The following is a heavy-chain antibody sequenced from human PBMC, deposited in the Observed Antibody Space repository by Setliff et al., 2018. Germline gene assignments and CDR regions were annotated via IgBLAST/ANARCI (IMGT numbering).Heavy chain of an antibody. CDR1: GGSISSGSYY. J-gene: IGHJ5*02. CDR2: IYTSGST. Sequence: SETLSLTCTVSGGSISSGSYYWSWIRQPAGKGLEWIGRIYTSGSTTYNAFFASRVTMSIDTSKNQFSLNLNSVTAADTALYYCAKESLAINTRWFDPWGRGILVTVSS. D-gene: IGHD3-3*02. CDR3: AKESLAINTRWFDP. V-gene: IGHV4-61*02.